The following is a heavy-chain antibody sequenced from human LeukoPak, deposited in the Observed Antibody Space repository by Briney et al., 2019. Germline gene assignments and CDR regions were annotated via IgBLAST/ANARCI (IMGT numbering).Heavy chain of an antibody. CDR3: AREAWSGSYFF. D-gene: IGHD1-26*01. V-gene: IGHV4-4*07. Sequence: SETLSLTCTVSGGSINTYYWSWIRQPAGKGLEWIGRIYSSGSTNYNPSLKSRVTVSVDTSKNQFSLKLTSVTAADTAVYYCAREAWSGSYFFWGQGTLVTVSS. J-gene: IGHJ4*02. CDR2: IYSSGST. CDR1: GGSINTYY.